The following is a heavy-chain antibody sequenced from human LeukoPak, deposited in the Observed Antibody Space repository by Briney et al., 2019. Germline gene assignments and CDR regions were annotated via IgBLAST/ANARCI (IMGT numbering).Heavy chain of an antibody. D-gene: IGHD3-22*01. CDR1: GYSFTSYW. Sequence: GESLKISCKGSGYSFTSYWIGWVRQMPGKGLGWMGVIYPGDSDTRYSPSFQGRVTISADKSVSTAYLQWSSLKAPGTAMCYFAATLTTSDLDFQHWGQGTLVTVSS. CDR3: AATLTTSDLDFQH. J-gene: IGHJ1*01. CDR2: IYPGDSDT. V-gene: IGHV5-51*01.